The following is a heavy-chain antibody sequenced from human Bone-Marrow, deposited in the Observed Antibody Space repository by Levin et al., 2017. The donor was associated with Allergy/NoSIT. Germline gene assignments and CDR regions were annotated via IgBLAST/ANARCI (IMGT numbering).Heavy chain of an antibody. J-gene: IGHJ4*02. CDR3: ARMGFGE. Sequence: GASVKVSCKASGYKFSSYSMHWVRQAPGQSLEWLGRIIVATGETKYSQSFQGRVSISRDTSANTAYLEVFALRSEDTAVYFCARMGFGEWGQGTLVTVSS. CDR2: IIVATGET. D-gene: IGHD3-10*01. CDR1: GYKFSSYS. V-gene: IGHV1-3*01.